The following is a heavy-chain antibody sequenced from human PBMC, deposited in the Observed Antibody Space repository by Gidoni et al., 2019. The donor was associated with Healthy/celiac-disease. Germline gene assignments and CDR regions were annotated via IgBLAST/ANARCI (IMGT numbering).Heavy chain of an antibody. Sequence: QVPLVQSGAEVKRPGASVKVSCTAAGYTCTSYYMHGVRQAPGQGLEWMGIINPSGGSTSYAQKFHGRVTMTRDTSPSTVYMELSSLRSEDTAVYYCAREPQGLGATDYWGQGTLVTVSS. J-gene: IGHJ4*02. CDR1: GYTCTSYY. V-gene: IGHV1-46*01. CDR3: AREPQGLGATDY. CDR2: INPSGGST. D-gene: IGHD1-26*01.